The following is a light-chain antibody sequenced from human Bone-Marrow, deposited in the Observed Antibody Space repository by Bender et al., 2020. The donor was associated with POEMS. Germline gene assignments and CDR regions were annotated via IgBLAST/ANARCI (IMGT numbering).Light chain of an antibody. CDR2: SID. Sequence: QTVVTQEPSLTVSPGGTVTLTCASSTGRVTSGFFPNWFRQRPGQLPRPLIHSIDKKHSWTPDRFSGSLIGGKAALTLSDAQPEDEADYYCMLFYGGAPRFGGGTRLNV. CDR1: TGRVTSGFF. V-gene: IGLV7-43*01. J-gene: IGLJ2*01. CDR3: MLFYGGAPR.